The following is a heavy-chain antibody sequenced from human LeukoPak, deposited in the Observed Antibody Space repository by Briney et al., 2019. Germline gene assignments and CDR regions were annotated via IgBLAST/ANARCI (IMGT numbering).Heavy chain of an antibody. CDR2: ISGSGGST. J-gene: IGHJ6*02. V-gene: IGHV3-23*01. Sequence: GGSLRLSCAASGFTFSSYAMSWVRQAPGKGLEWVSAISGSGGSTYYADSVKGRSTISRDNSKNTLYLQMNSLRAEDTAVYYCAKRPRYYYYGMDVWGQGTTVTVSS. CDR3: AKRPRYYYYGMDV. CDR1: GFTFSSYA.